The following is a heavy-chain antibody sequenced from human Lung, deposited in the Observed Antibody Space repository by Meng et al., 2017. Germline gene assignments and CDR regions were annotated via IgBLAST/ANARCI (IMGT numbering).Heavy chain of an antibody. CDR2: ISHSGST. J-gene: IGHJ4*02. CDR3: ARSGYCSGSSCYGSFDS. CDR1: GGSISSGGYS. V-gene: IGHV4-30-2*01. D-gene: IGHD2-15*01. Sequence: QLQLQESGSRMVKPLQTLSRTCAVSGGSISSGGYSWSWIRQPPGKGLEWIGYISHSGSTYYNPSLKNRVTISVDRSKNQFSLRLTSVTAADTAVYSCARSGYCSGSSCYGSFDSWGQGTLVTVSS.